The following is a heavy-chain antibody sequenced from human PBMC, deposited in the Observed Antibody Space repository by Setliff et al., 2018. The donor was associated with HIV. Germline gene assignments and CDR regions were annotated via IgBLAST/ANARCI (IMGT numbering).Heavy chain of an antibody. J-gene: IGHJ3*02. V-gene: IGHV3-30*03. Sequence: GGSLRLSCAASEFTFNKFENYGMHWVRQGPGKGLEWVAFISYDGSETYYGDSVKGRFTISRDDSKNTLFLQMSSLRAEDTAIYYCTRAARALRTAAFDFDIWGQGTLVTV. D-gene: IGHD4-17*01. CDR1: EFTFNKFENYG. CDR2: ISYDGSET. CDR3: TRAARALRTAAFDFDI.